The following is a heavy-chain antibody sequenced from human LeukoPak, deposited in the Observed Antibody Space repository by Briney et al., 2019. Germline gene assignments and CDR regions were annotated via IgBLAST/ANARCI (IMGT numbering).Heavy chain of an antibody. J-gene: IGHJ4*02. CDR3: ARANYYGSGKKDLDY. CDR2: IIPILGIA. D-gene: IGHD3-10*01. V-gene: IGHV1-69*04. Sequence: SVKVSCKASGGTFSSYAISWVRQAPGQGLEWMGRIIPILGIANYAQKFQGRVTMTRNTSMSTAYMELSSLRSEDTAVYYCARANYYGSGKKDLDYWGQGTLVTVSS. CDR1: GGTFSSYA.